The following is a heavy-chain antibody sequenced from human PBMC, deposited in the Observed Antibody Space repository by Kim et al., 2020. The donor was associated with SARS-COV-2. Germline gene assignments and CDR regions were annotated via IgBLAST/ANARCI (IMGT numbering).Heavy chain of an antibody. J-gene: IGHJ6*02. V-gene: IGHV4-39*01. CDR3: ARHSSNYDYYYYGMDV. D-gene: IGHD4-4*01. Sequence: SRKSRVTISVDTSKNQFSLKLSSVTAADTAVYYCARHSSNYDYYYYGMDVWGQGTTVTVSS.